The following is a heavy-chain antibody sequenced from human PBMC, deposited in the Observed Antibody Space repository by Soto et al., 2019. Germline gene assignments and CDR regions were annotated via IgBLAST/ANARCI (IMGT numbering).Heavy chain of an antibody. CDR1: GYIFTGYY. Sequence: ASVKVSCKASGYIFTGYYIQWVRQAPGQGLEWMGWINTKTGGTKYAQKFQGRVTMTRDTSINTAYMEVSRLRSDDTAVYYCARAYSGRLPRRADYYYALDVWGQGTMVTVSS. D-gene: IGHD2-15*01. CDR3: ARAYSGRLPRRADYYYALDV. V-gene: IGHV1-2*02. CDR2: INTKTGGT. J-gene: IGHJ6*02.